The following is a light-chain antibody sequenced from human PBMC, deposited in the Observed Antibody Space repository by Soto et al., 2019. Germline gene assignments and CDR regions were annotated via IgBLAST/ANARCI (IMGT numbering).Light chain of an antibody. J-gene: IGKJ5*01. Sequence: IGFSQSAGTLSLSPGERTTLSCRASQSVSSNFLDWYQQKPGQAPRLLIYNASNRTTGIPARFSGSGSGTDFTLTISSLEPEDFAVYYCQQRGDWPPITFGQGTRLEIK. CDR2: NAS. CDR3: QQRGDWPPIT. CDR1: QSVSSN. V-gene: IGKV3-11*01.